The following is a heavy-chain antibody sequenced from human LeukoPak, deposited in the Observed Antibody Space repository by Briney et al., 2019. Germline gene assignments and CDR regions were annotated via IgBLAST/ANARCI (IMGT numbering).Heavy chain of an antibody. J-gene: IGHJ4*02. CDR1: GFTFDDYG. CDR3: ARVRVGATNANFDY. Sequence: GGSLRLSCAASGFTFDDYGMSWVRQAPGKGLEWVSGINWNGGSTGYADSVKGRFTISRDNAKNSLYLQMNSLRAEDTALYYCARVRVGATNANFDYWGQGTLVTVSS. D-gene: IGHD1-26*01. V-gene: IGHV3-20*04. CDR2: INWNGGST.